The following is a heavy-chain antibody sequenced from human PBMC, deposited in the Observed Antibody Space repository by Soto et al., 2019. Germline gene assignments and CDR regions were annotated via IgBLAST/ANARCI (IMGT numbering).Heavy chain of an antibody. CDR2: INPNSGVT. CDR1: AYTFRYY. CDR3: ARDGGGVNWLDP. V-gene: IGHV1-2*02. J-gene: IGHJ5*02. D-gene: IGHD3-16*01. Sequence: QVQLVQSGAEVRKSGASVKVSCKASAYTFRYYMHWVRQAPGQGLEWIGWINPNSGVTKYAQKFQGRVTMTRDTSITTAYLELSRLNSDDAAVYYCARDGGGVNWLDPWGQGTLVTVSS.